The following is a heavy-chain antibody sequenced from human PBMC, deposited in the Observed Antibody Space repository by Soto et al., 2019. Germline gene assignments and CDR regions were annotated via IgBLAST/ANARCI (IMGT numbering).Heavy chain of an antibody. CDR2: LYHSGST. CDR1: GGSISSNNW. Sequence: QVQLQESGPGLVKPSETLSLTCAVSGGSISSNNWWSWVRQTPGKGLEWIGELYHSGSTNYNPSRKXRLTIAXXKSTNHFSLSLTSMTAADTAVYYCARREGDCRGGSCPFYHDWGQGTLVTASS. D-gene: IGHD2-15*01. J-gene: IGHJ4*02. CDR3: ARREGDCRGGSCPFYHD. V-gene: IGHV4-4*02.